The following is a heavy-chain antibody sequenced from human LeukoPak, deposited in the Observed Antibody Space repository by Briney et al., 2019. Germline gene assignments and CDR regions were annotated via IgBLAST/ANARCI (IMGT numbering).Heavy chain of an antibody. Sequence: AGGSLRLSCAASGFTFSSYSMNWVRQAPGKGLEWVSSISSSSSYIYYADSVKGLFTIYRDNAKKSLYLQMNSLRAEDTAVYYCAELGITMIRGVWRKGTTVSISS. CDR3: AELGITMIRGV. D-gene: IGHD3-10*01. CDR2: ISSSSSYI. V-gene: IGHV3-21*01. CDR1: GFTFSSYS. J-gene: IGHJ6*04.